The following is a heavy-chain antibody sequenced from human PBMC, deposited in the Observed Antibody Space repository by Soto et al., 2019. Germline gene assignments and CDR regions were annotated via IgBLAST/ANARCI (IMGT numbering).Heavy chain of an antibody. CDR2: VYYSGST. CDR1: ADSISSYH. J-gene: IGHJ6*03. CDR3: ARTLQFASATDYYYYMDV. Sequence: PSETLSFTCNVSADSISSYHWSWIRQPPGKGLEWLGSVYYSGSTKSNPSLGSRVTISVDTSKKQLSLKLTSVTAADTAAYYCARTLQFASATDYYYYMDVWGKGTTVTVSS. V-gene: IGHV4-59*08.